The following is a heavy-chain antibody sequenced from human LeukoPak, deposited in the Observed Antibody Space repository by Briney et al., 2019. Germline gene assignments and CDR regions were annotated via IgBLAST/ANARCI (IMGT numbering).Heavy chain of an antibody. Sequence: GGSLRLSCAASGFTFSSYSMNWVRQAPGKGLEWVANIKQDGSEKYYVDSVKGRFTISRDNAKNSLYLQMNSLRAEDTAVYYCASEVNVGATFLYYYYGMDVWGQGTTVTVSS. V-gene: IGHV3-7*01. CDR2: IKQDGSEK. J-gene: IGHJ6*02. CDR3: ASEVNVGATFLYYYYGMDV. D-gene: IGHD1-26*01. CDR1: GFTFSSYS.